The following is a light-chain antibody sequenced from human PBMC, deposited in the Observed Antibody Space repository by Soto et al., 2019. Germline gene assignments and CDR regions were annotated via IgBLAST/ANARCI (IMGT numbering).Light chain of an antibody. J-gene: IGKJ1*01. CDR3: QQYGSSGT. CDR1: QSISTY. Sequence: VLRQSPASLSVSPGERATLSIWSSQSISTYLAWYQQKPGQAPRLLIYGASNRATGIPDRFSGSGSGTDFTLPFSSLEPEDFAVYYCQQYGSSGTFAQGTKVDI. CDR2: GAS. V-gene: IGKV3-20*01.